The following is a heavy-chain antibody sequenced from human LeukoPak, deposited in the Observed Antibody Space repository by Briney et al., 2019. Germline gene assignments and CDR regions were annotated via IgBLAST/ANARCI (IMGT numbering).Heavy chain of an antibody. J-gene: IGHJ3*02. Sequence: DPSETLSLTCTVSGGSISSSSYYWGWIRQPPGKGLEWIGSIYYSGSTYYNPSLKSRVTISVDTSKNQFSLKLSSVTAADTAVYYCARERNSSGYYDAFDIWGQGTMVTVSS. CDR1: GGSISSSSYY. V-gene: IGHV4-39*07. CDR2: IYYSGST. CDR3: ARERNSSGYYDAFDI. D-gene: IGHD3-22*01.